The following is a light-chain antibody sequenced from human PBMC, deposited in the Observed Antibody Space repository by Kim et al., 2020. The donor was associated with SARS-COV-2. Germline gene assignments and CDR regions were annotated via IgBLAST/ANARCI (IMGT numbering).Light chain of an antibody. CDR1: QDISIY. J-gene: IGKJ3*01. V-gene: IGKV1-33*01. Sequence: GDRHTITRQPSQDISIYLNCYWQKPGKAPKLLIDDASKFQRGIPSRFSGSGSGTDFTFTIASLQPEDIATCYCQQYNYHTPLFTFGPGTKVDIK. CDR2: DAS. CDR3: QQYNYHTPLFT.